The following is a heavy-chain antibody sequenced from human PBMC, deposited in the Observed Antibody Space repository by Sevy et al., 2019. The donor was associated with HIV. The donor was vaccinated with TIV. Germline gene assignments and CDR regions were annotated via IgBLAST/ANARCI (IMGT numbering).Heavy chain of an antibody. D-gene: IGHD3-10*01. CDR2: IWYDGSNK. CDR3: ARGSCIYYYGMDV. J-gene: IGHJ6*02. V-gene: IGHV3-33*01. Sequence: GGSLRLSCAASGFTFSSYGMHWVRQAPGKGLEWVAVIWYDGSNKYYADSVKGRFTISRDNSKNTLYLQMNSLRAEDTAVYYCARGSCIYYYGMDVWGQGTTVTVSS. CDR1: GFTFSSYG.